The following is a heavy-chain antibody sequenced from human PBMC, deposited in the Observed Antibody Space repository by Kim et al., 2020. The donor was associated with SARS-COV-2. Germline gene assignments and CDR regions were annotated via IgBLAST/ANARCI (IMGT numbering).Heavy chain of an antibody. D-gene: IGHD3-10*01. CDR3: AKRYGSGIVYVMDV. J-gene: IGHJ6*02. V-gene: IGHV3-30*02. Sequence: DSVKGRFTISRDNSKNTLYLQMNSLRPEDTAVYYCAKRYGSGIVYVMDVWGQGTTVTVSS.